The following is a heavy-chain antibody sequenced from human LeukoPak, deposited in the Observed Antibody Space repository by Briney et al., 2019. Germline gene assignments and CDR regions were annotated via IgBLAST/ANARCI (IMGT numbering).Heavy chain of an antibody. CDR3: ARDRFCTTNRCSDY. CDR1: GFTFSYYW. CDR2: IRTDGTST. D-gene: IGHD2-2*01. Sequence: GGSLRLSCAASGFTFSYYWMHWVRQAPGKGLVWVARIRTDGTSTSYADSVKGRFTISRDNAKNTLYLQMNSLRVEDTAVYYCARDRFCTTNRCSDYWGQGTLVTVSS. J-gene: IGHJ4*02. V-gene: IGHV3-74*01.